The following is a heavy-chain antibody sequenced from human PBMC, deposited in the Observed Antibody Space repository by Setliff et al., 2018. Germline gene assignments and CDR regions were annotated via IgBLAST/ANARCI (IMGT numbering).Heavy chain of an antibody. CDR1: GFTFTSYV. CDR2: ISSEGDDI. Sequence: GSLRLSCAASGFTFTSYVMSWVRQAPGKGLEWVSIISSEGDDIYYADSVKGRFTISRDNSKSTLYLHMNSLRAEDTAVYYCAKCSSWRGHYPHFIYWGQGTLVTVSS. V-gene: IGHV3-23*03. D-gene: IGHD6-13*01. J-gene: IGHJ4*02. CDR3: AKCSSWRGHYPHFIY.